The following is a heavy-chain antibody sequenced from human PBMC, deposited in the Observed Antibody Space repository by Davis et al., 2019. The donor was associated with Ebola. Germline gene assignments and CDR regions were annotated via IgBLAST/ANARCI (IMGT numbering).Heavy chain of an antibody. CDR1: GYSFTSYW. CDR2: IYPSDSDT. Sequence: GGSLKISCKGSGYSFTSYWIGWVRQMPGKGLEWMGIIYPSDSDTRYSPSFQGQVTISADKSISTAYLQWSSLKASDTAMYYCARRLYSSGWYSFDYWGQGTLVTVSS. V-gene: IGHV5-51*01. J-gene: IGHJ4*02. CDR3: ARRLYSSGWYSFDY. D-gene: IGHD6-19*01.